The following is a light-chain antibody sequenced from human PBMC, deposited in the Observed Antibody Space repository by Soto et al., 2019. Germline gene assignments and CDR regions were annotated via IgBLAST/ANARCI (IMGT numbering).Light chain of an antibody. J-gene: IGLJ3*02. Sequence: QSALTQPRSVSGSPGQSVTISCTGTSSDVGGYNFVSWYQQYPGKAPKLIIYDVTKRPSGVPSRFSGFKSGTTASLTIAGLLAADEADYYCTSYAGTYPLWVFGGGTKGTVL. CDR3: TSYAGTYPLWV. V-gene: IGLV2-11*01. CDR1: SSDVGGYNF. CDR2: DVT.